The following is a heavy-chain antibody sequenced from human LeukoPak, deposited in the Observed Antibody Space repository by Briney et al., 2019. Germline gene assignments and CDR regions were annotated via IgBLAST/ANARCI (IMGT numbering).Heavy chain of an antibody. CDR2: IKQDGSEK. Sequence: GGSLRLSCTASGFTFTNYWMTWVRQAPGKGLEWVANIKQDGSEKYYMDSVRGRFTVSSDNAKRSVYLLMSSLRAEDTALYYCASGDHTDYWGQGTLVTVSS. J-gene: IGHJ4*02. CDR1: GFTFTNYW. CDR3: ASGDHTDY. V-gene: IGHV3-7*02.